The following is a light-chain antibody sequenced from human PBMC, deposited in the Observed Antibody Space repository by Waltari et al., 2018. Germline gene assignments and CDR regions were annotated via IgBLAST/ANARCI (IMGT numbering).Light chain of an antibody. Sequence: QSALTQPASVSGTPGQSIPISCSGTTSAVGSYDLVPWYQQHPGEAPKLLICEVFKRPPDTSSRFSGAKSGSTASLTISGLQPEDEADYYCCSYAGRGTYVFGSGTKVTVL. CDR2: EVF. CDR3: CSYAGRGTYV. CDR1: TSAVGSYDL. V-gene: IGLV2-23*02. J-gene: IGLJ1*01.